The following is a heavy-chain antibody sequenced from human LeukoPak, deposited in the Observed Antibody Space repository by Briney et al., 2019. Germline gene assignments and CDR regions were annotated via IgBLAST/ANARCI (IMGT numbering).Heavy chain of an antibody. CDR3: ARGLLWFGEHGPYNWFDP. CDR2: IYYSGTT. J-gene: IGHJ5*02. Sequence: PSETLSLTCTVSGGSISSSPYYWGWIRQPPGKGLEWIGSIYYSGTTHYNPSLESRVTISVDTSKNQFSLKLSSVTAADTAVYYCARGLLWFGEHGPYNWFDPWGQGTLVTVSS. CDR1: GGSISSSPYY. V-gene: IGHV4-39*07. D-gene: IGHD3-10*01.